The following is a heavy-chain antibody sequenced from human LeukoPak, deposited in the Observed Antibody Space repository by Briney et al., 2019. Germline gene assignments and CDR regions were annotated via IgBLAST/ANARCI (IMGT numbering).Heavy chain of an antibody. CDR2: IRSDGGKK. J-gene: IGHJ4*02. CDR3: AKLAGQNDYGDYVPVYAFDY. V-gene: IGHV3-30*02. D-gene: IGHD4-17*01. CDR1: GFTFSRYG. Sequence: GGSLRLSCAASGFTFSRYGMHWVRQAPGKGLEWVAFIRSDGGKKYYADSVKGRFTISRDNSTNTLYMQMSSLRAEDTAVYFCAKLAGQNDYGDYVPVYAFDYWGQGTLVTVSS.